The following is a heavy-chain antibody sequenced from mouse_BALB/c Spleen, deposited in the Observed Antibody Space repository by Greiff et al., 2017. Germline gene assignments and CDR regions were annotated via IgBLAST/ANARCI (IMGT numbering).Heavy chain of an antibody. Sequence: EVKLVESGGGLVQPGGSLRLSCATSGFTFTDYYMSWVRQPPGKALEWLGFIRNKANGYTTEYSASVKGRFTISRDNSQSILYLQMNTLRAEDSATYYCAKDWDGNYYFDYWGQGTTLTVSS. CDR1: GFTFTDYY. CDR3: AKDWDGNYYFDY. CDR2: IRNKANGYTT. V-gene: IGHV7-3*02. J-gene: IGHJ2*01. D-gene: IGHD2-1*01.